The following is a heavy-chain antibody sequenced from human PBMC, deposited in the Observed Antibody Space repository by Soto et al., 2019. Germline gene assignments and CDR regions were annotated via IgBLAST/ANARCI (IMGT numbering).Heavy chain of an antibody. D-gene: IGHD3-16*01. CDR1: GYTFSAYY. V-gene: IGHV1-2*02. Sequence: QVQLVQSGAEVKKPGASVKVSCVASGYTFSAYYMHWVRQAPGQGLEWLGWINPNSGDTKFAQKFQDRVTMIRDKARSTAYIALNRMTSCGTAVYYCARMDKIMALGPWGQGTLVTVSS. CDR3: ARMDKIMALGP. J-gene: IGHJ5*02. CDR2: INPNSGDT.